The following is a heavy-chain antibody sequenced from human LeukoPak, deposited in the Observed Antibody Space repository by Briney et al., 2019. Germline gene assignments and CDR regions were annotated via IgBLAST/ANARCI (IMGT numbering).Heavy chain of an antibody. D-gene: IGHD3-16*01. CDR1: GFPFGINW. J-gene: IGHJ4*02. V-gene: IGHV3-7*03. CDR2: IKQDGSEK. CDR3: ARGGSRYDY. Sequence: GGPLRLSCEASGFPFGINWMAWVGQVPGKGLDWVANIKQDGSEKYYVDSVKGRFTISRDNAKNSLYLQMSSLRAEDTAVYYCARGGSRYDYWGQGTLVTVSS.